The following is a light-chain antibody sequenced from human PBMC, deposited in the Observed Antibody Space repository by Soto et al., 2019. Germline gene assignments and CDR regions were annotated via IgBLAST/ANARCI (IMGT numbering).Light chain of an antibody. J-gene: IGKJ2*01. V-gene: IGKV3-20*01. Sequence: EIVLTQSPCTLFLSPGERATLSCRASQSVSSSDLAWYQQKPGQAPRLLIYGASSRATGIPDRFSGSGSGTDFTLSISRLEAEDLAVYYGQQYGSSPPYTFGQGTKVEIK. CDR1: QSVSSSD. CDR3: QQYGSSPPYT. CDR2: GAS.